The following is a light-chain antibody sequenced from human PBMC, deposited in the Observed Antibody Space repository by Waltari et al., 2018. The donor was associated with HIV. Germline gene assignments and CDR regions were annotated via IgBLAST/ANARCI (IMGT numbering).Light chain of an antibody. V-gene: IGLV1-44*01. CDR3: AAWDDSLNGIYV. Sequence: QSVLTQPPSASGTPGQRVTISCSGSRSNLGSNTVNWYQQLPGTAPKLLIYSNNQRPSGVPDRFSGSKSGTSASLAISGLQSEDEADYYCAAWDDSLNGIYVFGTGTKVTVL. CDR1: RSNLGSNT. CDR2: SNN. J-gene: IGLJ1*01.